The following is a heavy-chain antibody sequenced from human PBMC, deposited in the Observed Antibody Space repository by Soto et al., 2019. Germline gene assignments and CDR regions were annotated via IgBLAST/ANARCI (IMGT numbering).Heavy chain of an antibody. CDR3: ARGGRVLLWFGESAYAFDI. CDR2: INPNSGGT. CDR1: GHSITSQY. Sequence: GASVKVSCKASGHSITSQYMHWVRQAPGQGLEWMGWINPNSGGTNYAQKFQGWVTMTRDTSTSTAYMELSRLRSDDTAVYYCARGGRVLLWFGESAYAFDIWGQGTMVTVSS. D-gene: IGHD3-10*01. J-gene: IGHJ3*02. V-gene: IGHV1-2*04.